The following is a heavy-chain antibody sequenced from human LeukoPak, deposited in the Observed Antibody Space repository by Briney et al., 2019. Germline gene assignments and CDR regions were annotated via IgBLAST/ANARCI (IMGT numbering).Heavy chain of an antibody. J-gene: IGHJ6*02. Sequence: GGSLRLSCAASGFTFSSYAMHWVRQAPGKGLEWVAVISYDGGNKYYADSVKGRFTISRDNSKNTLYLQMNSLRAEDTAVYYCARDQVTIFGVVMSYYYYYYGMDVWGQGTTVTVSS. CDR3: ARDQVTIFGVVMSYYYYYYGMDV. D-gene: IGHD3-3*01. CDR2: ISYDGGNK. V-gene: IGHV3-30-3*01. CDR1: GFTFSSYA.